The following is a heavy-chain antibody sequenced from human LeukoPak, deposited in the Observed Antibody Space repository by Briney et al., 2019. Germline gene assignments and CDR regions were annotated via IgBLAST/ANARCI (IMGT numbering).Heavy chain of an antibody. CDR1: GGTFSSYA. V-gene: IGHV1-69*13. CDR3: ARGDSSSFLYYYYMDV. Sequence: ASVKVSCKASGGTFSSYAISWVRQAPGQGLEWMGGIIPIFGTANYAQKFQGRVTITADESTSTAYMELSSLRSEDTAVYYCARGDSSSFLYYYYMDVWGKGTTVTISS. J-gene: IGHJ6*03. CDR2: IIPIFGTA. D-gene: IGHD6-13*01.